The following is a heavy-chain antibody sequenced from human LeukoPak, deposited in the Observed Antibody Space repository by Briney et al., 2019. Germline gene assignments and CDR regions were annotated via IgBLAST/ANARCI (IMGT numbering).Heavy chain of an antibody. Sequence: SETLSLTCTVSGGSISTYYWSWIRQPPGKGLDWIGSFYYTGSTNYTPSIRSRVTISLDTSKNQISLRLSSVTAADAAVYCCARGGNALDYWGQGTLVTVSS. CDR2: FYYTGST. J-gene: IGHJ4*02. D-gene: IGHD4-23*01. V-gene: IGHV4-59*01. CDR3: ARGGNALDY. CDR1: GGSISTYY.